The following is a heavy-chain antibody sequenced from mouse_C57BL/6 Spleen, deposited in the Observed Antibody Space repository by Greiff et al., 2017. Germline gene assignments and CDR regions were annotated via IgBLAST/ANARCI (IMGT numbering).Heavy chain of an antibody. CDR1: GYTFTSYW. V-gene: IGHV1-61*01. Sequence: QVQLQQPGAELVRPGSSVTLSCKASGYTFTSYWLDWVKQRPGQGLEWIGNIYPSDSETHYHQKFKDKATLPVDKSSSTSYMQLSSLSSEDFAVCFCARYTTVVARDYCGQGTSVTVSS. CDR3: ARYTTVVARDY. CDR2: IYPSDSET. D-gene: IGHD1-1*01. J-gene: IGHJ4*01.